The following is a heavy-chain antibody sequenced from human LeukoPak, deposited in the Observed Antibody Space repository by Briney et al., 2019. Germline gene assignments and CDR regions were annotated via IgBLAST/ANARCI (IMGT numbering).Heavy chain of an antibody. CDR1: GDPISSYY. V-gene: IGHV4-59*01. CDR3: ARDGYIYGTYY. J-gene: IGHJ4*02. Sequence: SETVSLTCTVSGDPISSYYWGWIPPPPGKGLEWIGYIYYSGSNNYNPSLKSRVTISVDTSKNQFSLKLSSVTAADTAVYYCARDGYIYGTYYGGQGTLDTVSS. D-gene: IGHD5-18*01. CDR2: IYYSGSN.